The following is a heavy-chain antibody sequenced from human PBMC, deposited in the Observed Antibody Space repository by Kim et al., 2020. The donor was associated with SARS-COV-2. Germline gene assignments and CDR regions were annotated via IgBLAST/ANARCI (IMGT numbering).Heavy chain of an antibody. CDR3: ARMSGAYGPGNAAPFDP. V-gene: IGHV3-23*03. CDR1: GFTFSSYA. J-gene: IGHJ5*02. Sequence: GGSLRLSCAASGFTFSSYAMSWVRQAPGKGLQWVSVIYSGTSRTYYADSVEGRFTISRDNSKNTLYLQMNSLRAEDTAVYYCARMSGAYGPGNAAPFDPWGQGTLVTVSS. CDR2: IYSGTSRT. D-gene: IGHD3-10*01.